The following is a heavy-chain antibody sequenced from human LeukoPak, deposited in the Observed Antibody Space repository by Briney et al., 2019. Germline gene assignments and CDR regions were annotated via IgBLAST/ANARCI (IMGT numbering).Heavy chain of an antibody. CDR2: IIPIFGTA. Sequence: SVKVSCKASGGTFSSYAISWVRQAPGQGLEWMGGIIPIFGTANYAQKFQGRVTITADESTSTAYMELSSLRSEDTAVYYCARVVWYCSSTSCYTFDYWGQGTLVTVSS. J-gene: IGHJ4*02. CDR3: ARVVWYCSSTSCYTFDY. D-gene: IGHD2-2*02. CDR1: GGTFSSYA. V-gene: IGHV1-69*13.